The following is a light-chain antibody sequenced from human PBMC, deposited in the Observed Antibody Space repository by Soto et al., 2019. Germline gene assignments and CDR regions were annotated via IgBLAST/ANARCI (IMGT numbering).Light chain of an antibody. CDR2: GVS. CDR3: QYYVTPLT. Sequence: EIGVTNSPCALSMSPGERAALSWRARESVSSDFLGWYQQKPGQAPRLLIYGVSRRATDIPERFSGSGSGTDFTLTISRLAEEDIAVYYWQYYVTPLTFGEGTRLDI. J-gene: IGKJ5*01. V-gene: IGKV3-20*01. CDR1: ESVSSDF.